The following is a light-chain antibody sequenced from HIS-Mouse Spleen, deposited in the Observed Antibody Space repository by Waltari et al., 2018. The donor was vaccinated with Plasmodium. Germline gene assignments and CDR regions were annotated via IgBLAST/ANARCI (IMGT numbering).Light chain of an antibody. V-gene: IGLV3-27*01. CDR3: YSAADNKRV. CDR2: KDS. CDR1: VLAKKY. J-gene: IGLJ3*02. Sequence: SYELTQPSSVSVSPGQTARITCSGDVLAKKYARWFQQKPGQAPVRVIYKDSERPAGIPERFSGSSSGTTVTLTISGAQVEDEADYYCYSAADNKRVFGGGTKLTGL.